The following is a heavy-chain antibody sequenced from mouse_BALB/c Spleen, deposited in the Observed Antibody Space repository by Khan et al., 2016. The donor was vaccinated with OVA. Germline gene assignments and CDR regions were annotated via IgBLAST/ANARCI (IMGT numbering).Heavy chain of an antibody. Sequence: QIQLVQSGPELKKPGETVKISCKASVYTFTNYRMNWMKQAPGKGLKWMGWINTYIGEPTYADDFKGRFAFSLETSASTAYLQINNLKNEDMATYFCARETSYWYFDVWGAGTTVTVSS. D-gene: IGHD1-3*01. CDR2: INTYIGEP. J-gene: IGHJ1*01. V-gene: IGHV9-1*02. CDR3: ARETSYWYFDV. CDR1: VYTFTNYR.